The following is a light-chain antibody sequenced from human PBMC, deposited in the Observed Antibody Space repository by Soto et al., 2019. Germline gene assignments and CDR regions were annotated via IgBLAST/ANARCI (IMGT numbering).Light chain of an antibody. CDR3: QQRDSWPLT. CDR1: ESVGSD. V-gene: IGKV3-11*01. J-gene: IGKJ4*02. CDR2: DVS. Sequence: ENVLTQSPATLSLSPGEGATLSCRASESVGSDLAWYQQKPGQPPRLLIYDVSGRATGVPARFSGSGSGTDFTLTICRLEPEDFAVYYCQQRDSWPLTFGRGTKVESK.